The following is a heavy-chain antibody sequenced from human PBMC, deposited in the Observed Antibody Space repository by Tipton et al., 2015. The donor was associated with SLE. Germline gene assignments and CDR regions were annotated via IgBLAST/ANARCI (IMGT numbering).Heavy chain of an antibody. V-gene: IGHV6-1*01. D-gene: IGHD3-22*01. Sequence: GLVKPSQTLSLTCAISGDSVSSNTVAWNWIRQSPSRGLEWLGRTYYRSKWYNDYAASVRSRITVNPDTSKNQFSLQLSSVTPEDTAVYYCGRGVYSEGSVGMDVWGQGTTVTVSS. CDR3: GRGVYSEGSVGMDV. CDR2: TYYRSKWYN. J-gene: IGHJ6*02. CDR1: GDSVSSNTVA.